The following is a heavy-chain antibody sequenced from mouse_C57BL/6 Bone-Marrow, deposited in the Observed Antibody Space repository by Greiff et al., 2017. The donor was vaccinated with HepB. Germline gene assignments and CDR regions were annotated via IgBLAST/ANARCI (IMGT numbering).Heavy chain of an antibody. CDR1: GFTFSDYG. Sequence: EVQWVESGGGLVKPGGSLKLSCAASGFTFSDYGMYWVRQAPEKGLEWVAYISSGSSTIYYADTVKGRFTISRDNAKNTLFLQMTSLRAEETAMYYCARAYYWFAYWGQGTLVTVSA. J-gene: IGHJ3*01. CDR3: ARAYYWFAY. CDR2: ISSGSSTI. V-gene: IGHV5-17*01. D-gene: IGHD2-10*01.